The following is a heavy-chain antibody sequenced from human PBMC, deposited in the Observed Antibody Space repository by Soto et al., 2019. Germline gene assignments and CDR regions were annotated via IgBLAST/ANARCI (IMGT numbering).Heavy chain of an antibody. CDR2: ISGRGGRT. D-gene: IGHD2-15*01. J-gene: IGHJ6*03. CDR1: GFTVSSYV. Sequence: EVQLLESGGGLVQPGGSLRLSCTASGFTVSSYVMSWVRQAPGKGLDWVSRISGRGGRTYYADSVKGRFTISRDNSKNTMYLQMNGLRAEDTAVYYCAKDSFDCNGGSCYPYDMDVWGKGTTVTVSS. V-gene: IGHV3-23*01. CDR3: AKDSFDCNGGSCYPYDMDV.